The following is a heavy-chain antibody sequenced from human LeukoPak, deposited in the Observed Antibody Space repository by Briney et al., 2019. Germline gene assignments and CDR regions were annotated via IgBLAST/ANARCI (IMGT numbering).Heavy chain of an antibody. Sequence: SQTLSLTCTVSGGSLSSGTYYWSWIRQPAGKGLEWIGRVYTSGNTDYNPSLKSRVTMSVDTSKNQFSLKLSSVTAADTAVYYCARDLDSSSLDYWGQGTLVTVSS. CDR3: ARDLDSSSLDY. CDR1: GGSLSSGTYY. D-gene: IGHD6-6*01. J-gene: IGHJ4*02. CDR2: VYTSGNT. V-gene: IGHV4-61*02.